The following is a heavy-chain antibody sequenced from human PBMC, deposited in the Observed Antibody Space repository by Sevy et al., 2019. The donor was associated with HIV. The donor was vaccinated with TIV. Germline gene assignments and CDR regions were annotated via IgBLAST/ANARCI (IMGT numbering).Heavy chain of an antibody. CDR2: IKSKTDGGTT. CDR1: GFTFSNAW. J-gene: IGHJ4*02. Sequence: GGSLRLSCAASGFTFSNAWMSWVRQAPGKGLEWVGRIKSKTDGGTTDYAAPVKGRFTISRDDSKNTLYLQMNSLKTEDTAVYYCTTDPGYYYDSSGYYSPYYFDYWGQGTLVTASS. CDR3: TTDPGYYYDSSGYYSPYYFDY. V-gene: IGHV3-15*01. D-gene: IGHD3-22*01.